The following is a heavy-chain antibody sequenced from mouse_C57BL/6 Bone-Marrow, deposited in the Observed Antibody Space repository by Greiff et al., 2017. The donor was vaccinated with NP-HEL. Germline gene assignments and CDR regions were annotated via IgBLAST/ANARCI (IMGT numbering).Heavy chain of an antibody. V-gene: IGHV5-12*01. Sequence: VQLKESGGGLVQPGGSLKLSCAASGFTFSDYYMYWVRQTPEKRLEWVAYISNGGGSTYYPDTVKGRFTISRDNAKNTLYLQMSRLKSEDTAMYYCARDYSNYDYAMDYWGQGTSVTVSS. CDR2: ISNGGGST. CDR3: ARDYSNYDYAMDY. CDR1: GFTFSDYY. D-gene: IGHD2-5*01. J-gene: IGHJ4*01.